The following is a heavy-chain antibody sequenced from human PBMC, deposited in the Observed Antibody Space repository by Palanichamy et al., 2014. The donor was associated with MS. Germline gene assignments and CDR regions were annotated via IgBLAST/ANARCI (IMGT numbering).Heavy chain of an antibody. D-gene: IGHD4-17*01. CDR3: ARSFTVITSWFDP. J-gene: IGHJ5*02. CDR1: GFIVSSNY. CDR2: IYSGGTT. V-gene: IGHV3-66*01. Sequence: EVQLVESGGGLVQPGGSLRLSCAASGFIVSSNYMSWVRQAPGKGLEWVSGIYSGGTTYYADSVKGRFTISRDNSKNTLYLQMNSLRAEDTAVYYCARSFTVITSWFDPWGQGTLVTVSS.